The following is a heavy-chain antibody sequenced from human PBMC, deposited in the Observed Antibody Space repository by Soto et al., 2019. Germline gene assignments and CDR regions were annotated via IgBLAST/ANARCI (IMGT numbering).Heavy chain of an antibody. D-gene: IGHD6-13*01. CDR2: IYYSGST. V-gene: IGHV4-31*03. CDR1: GGSISSGGYY. Sequence: LSLTCTVSGGSISSGGYYWSWIRQHPGKGLEWIGYIYYSGSTYYNPSLKSRVTISVDTSKNQFSLKLSSVTAADTAVYYCARDRGSSWFPYYYYGMDVWGQGTTVTVSS. J-gene: IGHJ6*02. CDR3: ARDRGSSWFPYYYYGMDV.